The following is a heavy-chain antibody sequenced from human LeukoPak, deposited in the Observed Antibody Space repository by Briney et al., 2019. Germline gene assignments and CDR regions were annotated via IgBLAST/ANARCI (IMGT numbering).Heavy chain of an antibody. CDR2: INSGGSST. V-gene: IGHV3-74*01. D-gene: IGHD1-26*01. Sequence: GGSLRLSCAASGFTFSPYWMHWVRQAPGRGLVWVSHINSGGSSTSYADSVKGRFTISRDNAKNTLFLQMHSLRADDTAVYYCARSFGGTYYFDYWGQGTLVTVSS. CDR1: GFTFSPYW. J-gene: IGHJ4*02. CDR3: ARSFGGTYYFDY.